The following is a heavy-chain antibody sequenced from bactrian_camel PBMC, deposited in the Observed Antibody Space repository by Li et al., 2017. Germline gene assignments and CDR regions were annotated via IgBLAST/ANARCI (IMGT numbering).Heavy chain of an antibody. CDR1: GFTSSRAY. CDR2: IDKDGMA. J-gene: IGHJ6*01. D-gene: IGHD5*01. V-gene: IGHV3S10*01. Sequence: DVQLVESGGGLVQPGDSLRLSCEFSGFTSSRAYMSWVRQASGKEREGVAAIDKDGMASYIDSMEGRFTISRDNAKNTVYLQIDSLKFEDTALYYCATTGFDFWGQGTQVTVS. CDR3: ATTGFDF.